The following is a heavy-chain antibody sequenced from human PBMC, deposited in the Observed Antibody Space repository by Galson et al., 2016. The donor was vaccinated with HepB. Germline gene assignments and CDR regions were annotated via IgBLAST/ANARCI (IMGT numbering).Heavy chain of an antibody. CDR2: IYYSGST. V-gene: IGHV4-59*01. D-gene: IGHD1-7*01. CDR1: GGSISSYY. J-gene: IGHJ4*02. CDR3: ARVQTGTIYYFDY. Sequence: LSLTCTVSGGSISSYYWSWIRQPPGKGLEWIGYIYYSGSTKYSPSLKSRVTISVDTSKNQSSLKLSSVTAADTAVYYCARVQTGTIYYFDYWGQGTLVTVSS.